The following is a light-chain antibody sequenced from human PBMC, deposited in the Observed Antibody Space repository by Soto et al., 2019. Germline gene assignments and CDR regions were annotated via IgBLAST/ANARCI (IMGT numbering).Light chain of an antibody. Sequence: DLQMTQSPSSLSAVVGDRVTITSRAIQSINTYLNWYQQKPGKAPKVLIYGASSLQSGVPLRFSGSASGKDFTLTISSLQPEEFATYYCQESYSNLWGTCGQGTKVDIK. CDR3: QESYSNLWGT. CDR1: QSINTY. V-gene: IGKV1-39*01. CDR2: GAS. J-gene: IGKJ1*01.